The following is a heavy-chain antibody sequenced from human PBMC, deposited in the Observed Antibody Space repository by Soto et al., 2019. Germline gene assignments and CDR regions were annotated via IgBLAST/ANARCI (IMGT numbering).Heavy chain of an antibody. Sequence: PGPRRENPPQTRTLTCSFSGFSLSTSGEGVGWIRQSPGKALEWLAHIYWSGDEHYRPSLKSRLSITKDTSKNHVVPIMTNMDPVDTATYYCARGVAARRVFAFDIWGQGTMVPGSS. V-gene: IGHV2-5*01. CDR2: IYWSGDE. CDR3: ARGVAARRVFAFDI. D-gene: IGHD6-6*01. CDR1: GFSLSTSGEG. J-gene: IGHJ3*02.